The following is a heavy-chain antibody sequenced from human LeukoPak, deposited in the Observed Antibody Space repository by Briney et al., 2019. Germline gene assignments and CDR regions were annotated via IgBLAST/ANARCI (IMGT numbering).Heavy chain of an antibody. CDR1: GFTFSSYC. CDR2: IKQDGSEK. J-gene: IGHJ4*02. V-gene: IGHV3-7*03. Sequence: GSRRLSCAASGFTFSSYCMSWVRQAPGKGLEWVANIKQDGSEKYYVDSVKGRFTISRDNAKNSLYLQMNSLRAEDTAVYYCARDSPWRDYHDYWGQGTLVTVSS. CDR3: ARDSPWRDYHDY.